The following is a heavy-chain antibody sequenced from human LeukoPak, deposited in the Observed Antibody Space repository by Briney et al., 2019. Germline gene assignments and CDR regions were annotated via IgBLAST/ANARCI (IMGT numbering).Heavy chain of an antibody. CDR3: ARVRPPEYCSSTSCYTHYYYYYGMDV. V-gene: IGHV1-69*13. J-gene: IGHJ6*02. D-gene: IGHD2-2*02. Sequence: SVKVSCKASGGTFSSYVISWVRQAPGQGLEWMGRIIPIFGTVNYAQKFQGRVTITADESTSTAYMELSGLRSEDTAVYYCARVRPPEYCSSTSCYTHYYYYYGMDVWGQGTTVTVSS. CDR1: GGTFSSYV. CDR2: IIPIFGTV.